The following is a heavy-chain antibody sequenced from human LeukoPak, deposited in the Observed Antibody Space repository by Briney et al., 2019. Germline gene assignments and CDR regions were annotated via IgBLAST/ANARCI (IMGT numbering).Heavy chain of an antibody. J-gene: IGHJ5*02. V-gene: IGHV4-34*01. Sequence: PSETLSLTCAVYGGSFSGYYWNWIRQPPGKGLEWIGEINHSGSTNYNPSLKSRVTISVDKSKNQFSLKLSSVTAADTAVYYCARLESKKRYYYGSGSRWFDPWGQGTLVTVSS. CDR3: ARLESKKRYYYGSGSRWFDP. CDR1: GGSFSGYY. D-gene: IGHD3-10*01. CDR2: INHSGST.